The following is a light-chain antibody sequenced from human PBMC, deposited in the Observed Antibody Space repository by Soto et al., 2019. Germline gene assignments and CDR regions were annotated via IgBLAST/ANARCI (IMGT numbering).Light chain of an antibody. CDR2: EVS. CDR3: SSYTSSSTLV. Sequence: QSALTQPASVSGSPGQSITISCTGTSSDVGGYNYVSWYQQHPGKAPKLMISEVSIRPSGVSNRFSGSKSGNTASLTISGLQAEDEADYYCSSYTSSSTLVFGGGTKVTVL. V-gene: IGLV2-14*01. J-gene: IGLJ2*01. CDR1: SSDVGGYNY.